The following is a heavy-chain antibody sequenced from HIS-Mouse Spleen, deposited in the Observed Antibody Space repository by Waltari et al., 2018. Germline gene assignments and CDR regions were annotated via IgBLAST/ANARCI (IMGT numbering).Heavy chain of an antibody. CDR1: GGSISSYY. V-gene: IGHV4-59*01. J-gene: IGHJ2*01. CDR3: ARAWGMGGITTSLWYFDL. D-gene: IGHD3-10*01. Sequence: QVQLQESGPGLVKPSETLSLTCTVSGGSISSYYWSWIRQPPGKGLEWMGYIYYSGSTNYNPSLKSRVTISVDTSKNQFSLKLSSVTAADTAVYYCARAWGMGGITTSLWYFDLWGRGTLVTVSS. CDR2: IYYSGST.